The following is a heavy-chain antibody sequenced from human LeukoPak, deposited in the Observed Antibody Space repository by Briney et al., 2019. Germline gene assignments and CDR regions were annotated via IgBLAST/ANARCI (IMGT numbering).Heavy chain of an antibody. CDR3: ARNGGYDILTGYQPFFDY. V-gene: IGHV4-59*01. CDR2: IYYSGST. J-gene: IGHJ4*02. D-gene: IGHD3-9*01. CDR1: GGSISSYY. Sequence: SETLSLTYTVSGGSISSYYWSWIRQPPGKGLEWIGYIYYSGSTNYNPSLKSRVTISVDTSKNQFSLKLSSVTAADTAVYYCARNGGYDILTGYQPFFDYWGQGTLVTVSS.